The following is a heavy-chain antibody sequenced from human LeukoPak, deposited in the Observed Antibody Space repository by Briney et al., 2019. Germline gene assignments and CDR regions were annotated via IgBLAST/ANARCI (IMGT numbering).Heavy chain of an antibody. Sequence: ASLKVSCKASGYTFTSYYMHWVRHAPGQGLEWMGIINPSGGSTSYAQKFQGRVTMTRDTSTSTVYMELSSLRSEDTAVYYCARDGGGYFGYWGQGTLVTVSS. CDR1: GYTFTSYY. V-gene: IGHV1-46*01. CDR2: INPSGGST. CDR3: ARDGGGYFGY. D-gene: IGHD3-22*01. J-gene: IGHJ4*02.